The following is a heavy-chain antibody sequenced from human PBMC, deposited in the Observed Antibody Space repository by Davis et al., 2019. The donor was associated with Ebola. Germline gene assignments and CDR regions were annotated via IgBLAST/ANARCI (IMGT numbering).Heavy chain of an antibody. CDR2: IIPILGIA. V-gene: IGHV1-69*02. D-gene: IGHD3-22*01. CDR1: GGTFSSYT. Sequence: SVKVSCKASGGTFSSYTISWVRQAPGQGLEWMGRIIPILGIANYAQKFQGRVTITADKSTSTAYMELSSLRSEDTAVYYCARTTYYYDSSGYYYEYFDYWGQGTLVTVSS. J-gene: IGHJ4*02. CDR3: ARTTYYYDSSGYYYEYFDY.